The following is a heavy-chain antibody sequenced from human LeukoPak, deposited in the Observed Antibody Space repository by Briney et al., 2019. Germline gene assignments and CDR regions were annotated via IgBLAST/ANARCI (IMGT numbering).Heavy chain of an antibody. Sequence: PSQTLSLTCTVSGASISSGGYSWSWIRQPPGKGLEWIGYIFRSGSTYYNPSLMSRVTISIDGSKNQFSLKLSSVTAADTAVYYCARLYDSSGNHDYWGQGTLVTVSS. CDR3: ARLYDSSGNHDY. CDR1: GASISSGGYS. V-gene: IGHV4-30-2*01. D-gene: IGHD3-22*01. CDR2: IFRSGST. J-gene: IGHJ4*02.